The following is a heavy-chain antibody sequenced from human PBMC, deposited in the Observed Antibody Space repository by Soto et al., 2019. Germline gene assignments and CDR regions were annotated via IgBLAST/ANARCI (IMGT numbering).Heavy chain of an antibody. CDR1: GGSFSGYY. J-gene: IGHJ5*02. Sequence: ETLSLTCAVYGGSFSGYYWSWIRQPPGKGLEWIGEINHSGSTNYNPSLKSRVTISVDTSKNQFSLKLSSVTAADTAVYYCARGIKSSPWGQGTLVT. CDR3: ARGIKSSP. CDR2: INHSGST. V-gene: IGHV4-34*01. D-gene: IGHD3-10*01.